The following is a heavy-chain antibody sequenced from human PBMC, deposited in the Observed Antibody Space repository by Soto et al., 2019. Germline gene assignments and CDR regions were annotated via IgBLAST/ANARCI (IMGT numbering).Heavy chain of an antibody. CDR1: SISTYY. CDR2: IYYMGRT. Sequence: QVQLQESGPGLVKPSETLSLTCTVDSISTYYWNWIRQPPGKGLEWIGYIYYMGRTNYNSSLKSRVTMSIDTSMNQFSLRLSSVTAADTAIYYCPRDAVGATHFDYWGQGAPVTVSS. CDR3: PRDAVGATHFDY. D-gene: IGHD1-26*01. V-gene: IGHV4-59*01. J-gene: IGHJ4*02.